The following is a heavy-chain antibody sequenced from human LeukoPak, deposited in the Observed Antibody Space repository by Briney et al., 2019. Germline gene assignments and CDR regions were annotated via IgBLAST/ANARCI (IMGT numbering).Heavy chain of an antibody. CDR1: GYSFTSYW. V-gene: IGHV5-51*01. CDR2: IYPGDSDT. Sequence: GESLKISCKGSGYSFTSYWIGWVRQMPGKGLEWMGIIYPGDSDTRYSPSFQGQVTISVDKSITTAYLQWSSLKASDTAMYYCARQRQDSSDWYGRGYFDYWGQGTLVTVSS. D-gene: IGHD6-13*01. J-gene: IGHJ4*02. CDR3: ARQRQDSSDWYGRGYFDY.